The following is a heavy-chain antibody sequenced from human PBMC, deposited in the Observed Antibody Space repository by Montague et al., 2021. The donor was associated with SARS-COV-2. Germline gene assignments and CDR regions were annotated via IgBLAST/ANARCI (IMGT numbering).Heavy chain of an antibody. J-gene: IGHJ3*01. CDR3: ARGQVTIFGVLNMLPAAGAVDV. V-gene: IGHV4-34*01. D-gene: IGHD3-3*01. CDR2: INDRGST. CDR1: GGSFSGYY. Sequence: SETLSLTCAVYGGSFSGYYWTWIRQPPGKGLEWVGEINDRGSTNYNPSFESRLTMSVDTSKNQFSLRLKSVSAADTAVYYCARGQVTIFGVLNMLPAAGAVDVWGQGTTVTVSS.